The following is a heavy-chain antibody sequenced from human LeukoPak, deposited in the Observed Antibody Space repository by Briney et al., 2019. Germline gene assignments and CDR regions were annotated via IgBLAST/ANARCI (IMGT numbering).Heavy chain of an antibody. V-gene: IGHV3-20*04. CDR3: ARVLPYDNWFDP. D-gene: IGHD5-12*01. J-gene: IGHJ5*02. CDR2: INWNGGST. CDR1: GFTFDDYG. Sequence: GGSLRLSCAASGFTFDDYGMSWVRQAPGKGLEWVSGINWNGGSTGYADSVKVRFTISRDNAKNSLYLQMNSLRAEDTALYYCARVLPYDNWFDPWGQGTLVTVSS.